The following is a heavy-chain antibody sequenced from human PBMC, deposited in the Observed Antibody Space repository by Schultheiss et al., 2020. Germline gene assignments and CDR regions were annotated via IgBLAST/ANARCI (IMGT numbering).Heavy chain of an antibody. CDR1: GGSISSYY. J-gene: IGHJ1*01. D-gene: IGHD3-22*01. Sequence: SETLSLTCTVSGGSISSYYWSWIRQPPGKGLEWIGYIYYSGSTNYNPSLKSRVTISVDTSKNQFSLKLSSVTAADTAVYYCARHYYDSSGYSAEYFQHWGQGTLVTVSS. CDR2: IYYSGST. CDR3: ARHYYDSSGYSAEYFQH. V-gene: IGHV4-59*01.